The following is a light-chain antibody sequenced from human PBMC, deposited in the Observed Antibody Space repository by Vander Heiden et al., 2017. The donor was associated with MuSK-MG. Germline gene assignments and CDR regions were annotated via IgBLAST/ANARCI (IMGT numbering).Light chain of an antibody. CDR1: QGIRND. V-gene: IGKV1-6*01. Sequence: AIQMTHSPSSLSASVGDRVTITCRASQGIRNDLGWYQQKPGKAPKLLIYAASSLQSGVPSRFSGSGSGTDFTLTISSLQPEDFATYYCRQYYNYPRTFGQGTKVEIK. CDR2: AAS. CDR3: RQYYNYPRT. J-gene: IGKJ1*01.